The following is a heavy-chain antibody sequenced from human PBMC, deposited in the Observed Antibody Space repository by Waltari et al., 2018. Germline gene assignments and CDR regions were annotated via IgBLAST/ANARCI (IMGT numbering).Heavy chain of an antibody. CDR2: ISWDGGST. CDR3: AKDTSRITIFGVVTYGMDV. CDR1: GFTFDDYT. D-gene: IGHD3-3*01. J-gene: IGHJ6*02. Sequence: EVQLVESGGVVVQPGGSLRLSCAASGFTFDDYTMHWVRQAPGKGLDWVSRISWDGGSTYYADTVKGRFTISRDNSKNSLYLKMNSLRTEDTALYYCAKDTSRITIFGVVTYGMDVWGQGTTVTVSS. V-gene: IGHV3-43*01.